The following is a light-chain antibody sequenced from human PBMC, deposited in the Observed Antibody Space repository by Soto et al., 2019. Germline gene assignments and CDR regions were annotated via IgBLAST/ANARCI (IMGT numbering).Light chain of an antibody. CDR1: QGISTW. J-gene: IGKJ5*01. CDR3: QQYYRFPFS. V-gene: IGKV1D-12*01. Sequence: DLQMTQSPSSVSASVGDRVTITCRASQGISTWVAWYQQKPGTAPKVLVYAASTLQSGVTSRFIASGLGTDFTLTLSTMQPEDYACDFCQQYYRFPFSVGQGTRPEIK. CDR2: AAS.